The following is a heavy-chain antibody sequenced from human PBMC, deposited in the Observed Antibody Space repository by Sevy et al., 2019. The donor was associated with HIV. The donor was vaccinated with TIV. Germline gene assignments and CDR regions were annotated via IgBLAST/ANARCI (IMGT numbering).Heavy chain of an antibody. D-gene: IGHD2-2*01. Sequence: GGSLRLSCAASGLTFSSYWMTWVRQAPGQGLKWVANINQGGSQEYYVDSVKGRFTISRDNAKNSLYLQINSLRAEDTAVYYCATILPAGVPAEYFQHWGQGTLVTVSS. J-gene: IGHJ1*01. CDR2: INQGGSQE. V-gene: IGHV3-7*01. CDR3: ATILPAGVPAEYFQH. CDR1: GLTFSSYW.